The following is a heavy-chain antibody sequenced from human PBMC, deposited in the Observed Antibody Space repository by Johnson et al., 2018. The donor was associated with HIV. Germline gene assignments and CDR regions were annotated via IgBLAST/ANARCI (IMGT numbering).Heavy chain of an antibody. J-gene: IGHJ3*02. D-gene: IGHD3-10*01. CDR3: ARDRLLWFRELWPHDAFDI. CDR2: VSYSGIHV. V-gene: IGHV3-30*19. Sequence: QMMLVESGGGVVQPGGSLRLSCAASGFNFNTYSMHWVRQAPGNGLEWPAFVSYSGIHVYYAAAVEGSFTSSRDNSMDTLSLQMNSLRVEDTALYYGARDRLLWFRELWPHDAFDIWGQGTMVTVSS. CDR1: GFNFNTYS.